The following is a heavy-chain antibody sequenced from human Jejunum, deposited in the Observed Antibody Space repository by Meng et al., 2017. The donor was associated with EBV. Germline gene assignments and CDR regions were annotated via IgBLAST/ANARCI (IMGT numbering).Heavy chain of an antibody. D-gene: IGHD1-26*01. CDR3: ARDQNGSYFAY. J-gene: IGHJ4*02. CDR1: GGSVSSGGYY. Sequence: QEQLQESGSGLVKPSETLYLTCTVSGGSVSSGGYYWSWIRQPPGKGLEWIGYIYNSESTNYKSSLKSRVTISADTSKNQFSLRLSSVTAADTAVYYCARDQNGSYFAYWGQGTLVTVSS. V-gene: IGHV4-61*08. CDR2: IYNSEST.